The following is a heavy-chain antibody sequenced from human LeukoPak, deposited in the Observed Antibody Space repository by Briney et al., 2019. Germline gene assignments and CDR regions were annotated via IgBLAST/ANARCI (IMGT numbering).Heavy chain of an antibody. Sequence: GGSLRLSCAASGFTFSSYEMNWVRQAPGKGLEWVSYISSSGSTIYYADSVKGRFTISRDNAKNSLYLQMNSLRAEDTAVYYCARDSKTYSGYDEGWFDPWGQGTLVTVSS. CDR3: ARDSKTYSGYDEGWFDP. CDR2: ISSSGSTI. V-gene: IGHV3-48*03. D-gene: IGHD5-12*01. J-gene: IGHJ5*02. CDR1: GFTFSSYE.